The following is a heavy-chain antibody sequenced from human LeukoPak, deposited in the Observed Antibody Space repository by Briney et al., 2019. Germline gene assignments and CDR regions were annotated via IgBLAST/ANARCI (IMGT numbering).Heavy chain of an antibody. J-gene: IGHJ4*02. CDR3: TRAPPGRDGYSEY. V-gene: IGHV3-21*01. CDR2: ISDTSTYI. D-gene: IGHD5-24*01. Sequence: GGSLRLSCAASGFTFTDYWMNWVRQAPGEGLEWVSSISDTSTYIYYADSVEGRFTISRDNAKSSLFLQMNSLRAEDTAVYYCTRAPPGRDGYSEYWGQGTVVTVST. CDR1: GFTFTDYW.